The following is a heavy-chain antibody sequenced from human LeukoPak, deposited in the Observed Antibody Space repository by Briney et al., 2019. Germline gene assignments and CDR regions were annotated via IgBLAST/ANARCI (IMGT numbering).Heavy chain of an antibody. V-gene: IGHV2-70*16. Sequence: TLSLTCTVSGGSISSGDYYWSWIRQPPGKALEWLARIDWDDDKFYSTSLKTRLTISKDTSKNQVVLTMTNMDPVDTATYYCAGYYGSGSYYLQDYWGQGTLVTVSS. D-gene: IGHD3-10*01. CDR1: GGSISSGDYY. CDR2: IDWDDDK. CDR3: AGYYGSGSYYLQDY. J-gene: IGHJ4*02.